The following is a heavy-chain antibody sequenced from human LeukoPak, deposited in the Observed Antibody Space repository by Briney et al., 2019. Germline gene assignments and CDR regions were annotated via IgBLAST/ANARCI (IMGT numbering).Heavy chain of an antibody. CDR3: AKDHNHFWSPLDY. D-gene: IGHD3-3*02. CDR1: GFTFSSYA. Sequence: PGGSLRLSCAASGFTFSSYAMTWVRQAAGKGLEWVSTISDSGDSTYYADSVKGRFAISRDNSKNTLDLQMNSLRVEDTAVYYCAKDHNHFWSPLDYWGQGTLVTVSS. CDR2: ISDSGDST. V-gene: IGHV3-23*01. J-gene: IGHJ4*02.